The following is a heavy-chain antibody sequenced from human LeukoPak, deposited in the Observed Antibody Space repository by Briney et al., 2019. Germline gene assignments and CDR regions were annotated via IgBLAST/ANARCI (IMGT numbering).Heavy chain of an antibody. CDR3: ARVAAPATGDFDY. Sequence: ASVKVSCKASGYTFTGYYMHWVRQAPGQGLEWMGWISPNSGGTNYAQKFQGRVTMTRDTSISTAYMELSRLRSDDTAVYYCARVAAPATGDFDYWGQGTLVTVSS. J-gene: IGHJ4*02. V-gene: IGHV1-2*02. CDR1: GYTFTGYY. CDR2: ISPNSGGT. D-gene: IGHD6-13*01.